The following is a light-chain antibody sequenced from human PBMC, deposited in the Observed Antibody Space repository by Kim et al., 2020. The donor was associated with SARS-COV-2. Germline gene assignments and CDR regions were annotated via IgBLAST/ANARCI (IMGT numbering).Light chain of an antibody. J-gene: IGLJ1*01. CDR3: QVWDSSSDHKDV. V-gene: IGLV3-21*04. CDR2: YDS. CDR1: NIGSKS. Sequence: SYELTKPPSVSVAPGKTARITCGGNNIGSKSVHWYQQKPGQAPVLVIYYDSDRPSGIPERFSGSNSGNTATLTISRVEAGDEADYYCQVWDSSSDHKDVFGTGTKVTVL.